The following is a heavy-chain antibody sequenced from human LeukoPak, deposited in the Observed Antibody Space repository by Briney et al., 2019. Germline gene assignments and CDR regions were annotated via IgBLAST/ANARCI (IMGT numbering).Heavy chain of an antibody. CDR2: IYTSGST. CDR3: TRGGELMNF. CDR1: GGSVNSGNYY. J-gene: IGHJ4*02. D-gene: IGHD1-26*01. Sequence: PSETLSLSCTVSGGSVNSGNYYWTWIRQPAGKGLEWIGRIYTSGSTNYNPFLKSRVTISIDASKNQFSLRLSSVTAADTAVYYCTRGGELMNFWGQGTLVTVSS. V-gene: IGHV4-61*02.